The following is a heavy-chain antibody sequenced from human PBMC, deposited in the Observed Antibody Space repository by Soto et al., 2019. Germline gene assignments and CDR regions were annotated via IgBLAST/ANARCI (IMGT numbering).Heavy chain of an antibody. CDR2: ISWNSSSI. V-gene: IGHV3-9*01. CDR1: GFTIDDYA. J-gene: IGHJ4*02. Sequence: DVQLVESGGGLVQPGRSLRLSSAASGFTIDDYAIHWVRQAPGKGLEWVSGISWNSSSIGYADSVKGRFTISRDNAKKSLYLQMNSLKPEDTALYYCAKSPYYDIWSGYYLIYWGQGTLVTVSS. D-gene: IGHD3-3*01. CDR3: AKSPYYDIWSGYYLIY.